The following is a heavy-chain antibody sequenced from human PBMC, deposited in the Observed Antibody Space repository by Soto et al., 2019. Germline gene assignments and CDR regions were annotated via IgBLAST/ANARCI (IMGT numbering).Heavy chain of an antibody. J-gene: IGHJ4*02. CDR1: GFSLSTRGVG. CDR2: IYCDDDE. D-gene: IGHD5-18*01. Sequence: QITLKESGPTLVKPPQTLTLTCTFSGFSLSTRGVGVGWIRQPPAKALEWLALIYCDDDEGYGPSLKSRLTITKATSKQQVVLTLTNMDPVDTATDYWAHRPRGYSYHFDYWGQGTLVTVSS. V-gene: IGHV2-5*06. CDR3: AHRPRGYSYHFDY.